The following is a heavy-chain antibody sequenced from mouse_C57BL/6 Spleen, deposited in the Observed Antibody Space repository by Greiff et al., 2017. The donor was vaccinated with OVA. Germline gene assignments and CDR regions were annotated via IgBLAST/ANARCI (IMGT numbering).Heavy chain of an antibody. CDR1: GYTFTSYW. CDR2: IDPSDSYT. D-gene: IGHD1-1*01. CDR3: ARGGAYYGSSRAMDY. J-gene: IGHJ4*01. Sequence: QVQLQQSGAELVRPGTSVKLSCKASGYTFTSYWMHWVKQRPGQGLEWIGVIDPSDSYTNYNQKFKGKATLTVDTSSSTAYMQLSSLTSEDSAVYSGARGGAYYGSSRAMDYWGQGTSVTVSS. V-gene: IGHV1-59*01.